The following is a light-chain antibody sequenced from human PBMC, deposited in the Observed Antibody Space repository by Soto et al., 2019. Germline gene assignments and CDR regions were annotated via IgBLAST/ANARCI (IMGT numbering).Light chain of an antibody. Sequence: QSALTQPPSASGSPGQSVTISCTGTSSDVGAYNYVSWYQQHPGKAPKLMIYEVTRRPSGVPDRFSGSKSGNTASLTVSGLQAEDEDDYYCSSYAGNNNLIFGGGTKLTVL. CDR1: SSDVGAYNY. V-gene: IGLV2-8*01. J-gene: IGLJ2*01. CDR2: EVT. CDR3: SSYAGNNNLI.